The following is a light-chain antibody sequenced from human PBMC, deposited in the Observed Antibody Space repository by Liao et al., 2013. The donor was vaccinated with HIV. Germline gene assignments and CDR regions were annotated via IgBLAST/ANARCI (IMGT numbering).Light chain of an antibody. CDR1: FIGSKS. J-gene: IGLJ2*01. Sequence: SYELTQPPSVSVAPGKTATITCGGSFIGSKSVHWYQQKPGQAPVLVIYYDTDRPSGIPERFSGSNSGNTATLTISGTQAMDEADYYCQAWDSSTVFGGGTKLTVL. V-gene: IGLV3-21*01. CDR3: QAWDSSTV. CDR2: YDT.